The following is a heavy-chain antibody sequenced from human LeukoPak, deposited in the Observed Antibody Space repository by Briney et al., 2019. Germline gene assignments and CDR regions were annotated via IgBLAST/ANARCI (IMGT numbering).Heavy chain of an antibody. D-gene: IGHD3-10*01. CDR2: IYSCGST. V-gene: IGHV3-66*01. CDR3: ARALWFGESRLYYFDY. J-gene: IGHJ4*02. CDR1: VFTFRSSY. Sequence: GGSLRLSCAACVFTFRSSYMSGLPQSPGEGLECLSVIYSCGSTYYADSVKGRFTISRGNSNNTLYLQMNSLRAEETAVYYCARALWFGESRLYYFDYWGQGTLVTVSS.